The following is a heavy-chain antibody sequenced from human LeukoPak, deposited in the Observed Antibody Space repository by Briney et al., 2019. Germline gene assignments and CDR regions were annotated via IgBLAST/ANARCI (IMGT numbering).Heavy chain of an antibody. Sequence: PSETLSLTCTVSGGSISSYYWSWIRQPPGKGLEWIGYIYYSGSTNYNPSLKSRVTISVDTSKNRFSLKLRSVTAADTAVYYCARTTTARGTYYMDVWGKGTTVTVSS. CDR3: ARTTTARGTYYMDV. CDR1: GGSISSYY. D-gene: IGHD3-10*01. CDR2: IYYSGST. J-gene: IGHJ6*03. V-gene: IGHV4-59*01.